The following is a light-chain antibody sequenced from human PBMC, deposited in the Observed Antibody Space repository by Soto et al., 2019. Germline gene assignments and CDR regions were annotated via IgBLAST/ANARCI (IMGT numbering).Light chain of an antibody. CDR3: QHFNNYPWT. J-gene: IGKJ1*01. V-gene: IGKV1-5*03. Sequence: DIQMTQSPSTLSASVGDRVTITCRASQSISSWLAWYQQKPGKAPKLLIYKASSLESWVPSRFRGSGSCTEFTLTISSLQTDDFATYYCQHFNNYPWTFGQGTRVEIK. CDR1: QSISSW. CDR2: KAS.